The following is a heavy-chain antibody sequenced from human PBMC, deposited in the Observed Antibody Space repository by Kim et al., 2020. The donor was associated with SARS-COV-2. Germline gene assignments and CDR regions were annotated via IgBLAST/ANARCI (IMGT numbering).Heavy chain of an antibody. V-gene: IGHV3-7*01. J-gene: IGHJ4*02. CDR2: IKQDGSEK. Sequence: GGSLRLSCAASGFTFSSYWMSWVRQAPGKGLEWVANIKQDGSEKYYVDSVKGRFTISRDNAKNSLYLQMNSLRAEDTAVYYCARAGYYYEPLLYFDYWGQGTLVTVSS. CDR1: GFTFSSYW. D-gene: IGHD3-22*01. CDR3: ARAGYYYEPLLYFDY.